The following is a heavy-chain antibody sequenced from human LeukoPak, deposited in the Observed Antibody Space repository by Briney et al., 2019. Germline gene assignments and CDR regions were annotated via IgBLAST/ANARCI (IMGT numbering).Heavy chain of an antibody. V-gene: IGHV4-4*07. CDR3: AREGYSSGWYRYYFDY. Sequence: SETLSLTCTVSGGSISSHYWSWIRQPAGKGLEWIGRIYTSGSTNYNPSLKSRVAISVDKSKNQFSLKLSSVTAADTAVYYCAREGYSSGWYRYYFDYWGQGTLVTVSS. CDR1: GGSISSHY. D-gene: IGHD6-19*01. CDR2: IYTSGST. J-gene: IGHJ4*02.